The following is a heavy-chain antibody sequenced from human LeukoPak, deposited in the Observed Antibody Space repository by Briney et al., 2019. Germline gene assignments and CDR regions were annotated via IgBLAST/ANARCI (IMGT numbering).Heavy chain of an antibody. Sequence: SETLSLTCTVSGGSISSSSYYWGWIRQPPGKGLEWIGSMYYSGSTYYNPSLKSRVTISVDTSKNHFSLKLSSVTAEDTAVYSCAKPSYNSGWFIVSWGQGTLVTVSS. V-gene: IGHV4-39*07. J-gene: IGHJ5*02. CDR3: AKPSYNSGWFIVS. CDR2: MYYSGST. D-gene: IGHD6-19*01. CDR1: GGSISSSSYY.